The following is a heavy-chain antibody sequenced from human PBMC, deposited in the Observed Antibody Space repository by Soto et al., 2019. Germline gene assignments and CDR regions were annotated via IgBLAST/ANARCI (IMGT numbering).Heavy chain of an antibody. CDR2: TYYRSKWYN. J-gene: IGHJ6*02. CDR1: GDSVSSNSAA. CDR3: ARERSGWYEGDYYYGMDV. V-gene: IGHV6-1*01. D-gene: IGHD6-19*01. Sequence: PSQTLSLTCAISGDSVSSNSAARNWIRQSPSRGLEWLGRTYYRSKWYNDYAVSVKSRITINPDTSKNQFSLQLNSVTPEDTAVYYCARERSGWYEGDYYYGMDVWGQGTTVTVSS.